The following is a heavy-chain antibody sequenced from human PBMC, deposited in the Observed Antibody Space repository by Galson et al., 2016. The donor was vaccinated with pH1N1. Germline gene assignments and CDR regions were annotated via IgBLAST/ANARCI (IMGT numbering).Heavy chain of an antibody. CDR1: GGSISSGGYY. D-gene: IGHD3-10*01. V-gene: IGHV4-61*02. J-gene: IGHJ5*02. CDR2: IYTSGST. Sequence: TLSLTCTVSGGSISSGGYYWSWIRQPAGKGLEWIGRIYTSGSTNYNPSLKSRVTISVDTSKNQFSLKLSSVTAADTAVYYCARDVGFGELGKWFDPWGQGTLVTVSS. CDR3: ARDVGFGELGKWFDP.